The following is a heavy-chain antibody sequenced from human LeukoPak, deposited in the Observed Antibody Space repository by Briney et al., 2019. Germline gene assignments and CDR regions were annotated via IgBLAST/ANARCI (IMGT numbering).Heavy chain of an antibody. CDR1: GASVKSGTYS. CDR2: IYYSGSS. Sequence: PSETLSLTCNVSGASVKSGTYSWTWIRPPPGKGLEFIGYIYYSGSSNYNPSLKSRVTISVDKSNNQFSLKLTSVTAADTAMYYCARSDWYLDYWGQGRLVTVSS. CDR3: ARSDWYLDY. V-gene: IGHV4-61*01. D-gene: IGHD2-21*01. J-gene: IGHJ4*02.